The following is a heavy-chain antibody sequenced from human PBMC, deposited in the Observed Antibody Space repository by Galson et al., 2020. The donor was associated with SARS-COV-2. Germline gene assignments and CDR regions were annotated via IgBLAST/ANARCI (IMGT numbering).Heavy chain of an antibody. CDR1: GYTFTSYG. D-gene: IGHD3-22*01. J-gene: IGHJ5*02. CDR3: ARATNLDYYDSSEAPNWFDP. CDR2: ISAYNGNT. Sequence: ASVKVSCKASGYTFTSYGISWVRQAPGQGLEWMGWISAYNGNTNYAQKLQGRVTMTTDTSTSTAYMELRSLRSDDTAVYYCARATNLDYYDSSEAPNWFDPWGQGTLVTVSS. V-gene: IGHV1-18*01.